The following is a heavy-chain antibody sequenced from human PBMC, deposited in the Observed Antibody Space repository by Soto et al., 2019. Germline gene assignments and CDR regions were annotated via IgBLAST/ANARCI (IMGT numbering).Heavy chain of an antibody. CDR2: NYHSGST. CDR1: GGSISSGGYS. CDR3: ARVPDR. Sequence: QLQLQESGSGLVKPSQTLSLTCAVSGGSISSGGYSWSWIRQPPGKGLEWIGYNYHSGSTYYNPSANSRVTRPVARSKSQCSLKLSSVTAADTAVYYCARVPDRWGQGTLVTVSS. J-gene: IGHJ5*02. D-gene: IGHD2-2*01. V-gene: IGHV4-30-2*01.